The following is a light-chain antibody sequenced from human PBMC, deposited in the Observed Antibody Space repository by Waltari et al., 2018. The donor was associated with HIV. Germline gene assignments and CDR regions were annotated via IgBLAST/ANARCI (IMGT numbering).Light chain of an antibody. CDR2: RNT. Sequence: SYELTRPLSVSVALGQTARITCGGDNIGSKNVHWYQQKPGQAPVLVIYRNTNRPSGIPERFSGSNSGNTATLTITRAQVGDEADYDCHVWDRATGVFGTGTTVTVL. CDR3: HVWDRATGV. CDR1: NIGSKN. J-gene: IGLJ1*01. V-gene: IGLV3-9*01.